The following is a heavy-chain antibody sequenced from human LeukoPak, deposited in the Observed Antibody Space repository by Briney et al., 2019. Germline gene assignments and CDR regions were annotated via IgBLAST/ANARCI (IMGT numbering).Heavy chain of an antibody. Sequence: SETLSLTCTVSGGSISSYYWSWIRQPPGKGLDWIGYIYYSGSTNYNPSLKSRVTISVDTSKNQFSLKLSSVTAADTAVYYCARWRWLHRAFDIWGQGTMVTVSS. V-gene: IGHV4-59*01. J-gene: IGHJ3*02. CDR2: IYYSGST. D-gene: IGHD5-12*01. CDR3: ARWRWLHRAFDI. CDR1: GGSISSYY.